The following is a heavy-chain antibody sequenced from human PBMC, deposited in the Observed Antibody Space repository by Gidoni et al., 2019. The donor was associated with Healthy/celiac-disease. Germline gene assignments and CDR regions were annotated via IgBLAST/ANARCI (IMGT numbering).Heavy chain of an antibody. CDR3: ARGKVPAAIHYYGMDV. CDR1: GGSFSGYY. Sequence: QVQLQQWVAGLLKPSETLSLTCAVYGGSFSGYYWSWIRQPPGKGLEWIGEINHSGSTNYNPSLKSRVTISVDTSKNQFSLKLSSVTAADTAVYYCARGKVPAAIHYYGMDVWGQGTTVTVSS. V-gene: IGHV4-34*01. D-gene: IGHD2-2*01. CDR2: INHSGST. J-gene: IGHJ6*02.